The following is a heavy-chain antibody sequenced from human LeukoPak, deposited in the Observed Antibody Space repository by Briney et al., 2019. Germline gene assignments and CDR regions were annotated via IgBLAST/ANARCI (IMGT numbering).Heavy chain of an antibody. Sequence: SQTLSLTCAISGDSVSSNGAAWNWVRRSPSRGLEWLGRTYYRSKWYYDYAISVKSRITINPDTSRNQFSLQVNSVIPEDTAVYYCTRQTYYYISGTYYSSLDVWGQGTTVTVSS. CDR3: TRQTYYYISGTYYSSLDV. CDR1: GDSVSSNGAA. CDR2: TYYRSKWYY. J-gene: IGHJ6*02. V-gene: IGHV6-1*01. D-gene: IGHD3-10*01.